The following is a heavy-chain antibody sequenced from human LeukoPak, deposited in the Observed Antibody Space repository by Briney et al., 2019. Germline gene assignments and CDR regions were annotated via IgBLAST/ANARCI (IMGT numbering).Heavy chain of an antibody. CDR1: GFTFGSYA. CDR3: ASRYCGSTRCYQFDY. V-gene: IGHV3-64*02. J-gene: IGHJ4*02. Sequence: GGSLRLSCVASGFTFGSYAMHWVRQAPGKALEYVSAISSDGTSTYYADSVKDRFTISRDNSKNTVFLQMGSLRAEDMAVYYCASRYCGSTRCYQFDYWGQGTLVTVSS. CDR2: ISSDGTST. D-gene: IGHD2-2*01.